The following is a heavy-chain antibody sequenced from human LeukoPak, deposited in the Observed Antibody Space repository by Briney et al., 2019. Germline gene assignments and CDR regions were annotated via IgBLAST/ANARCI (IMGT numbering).Heavy chain of an antibody. CDR3: ARDRESESDSEGDY. Sequence: GGSLRLSCSASGFTFSRFWMSWVRQAPGKGLEYVALIKQGGSEIFHMDSVKGRFTISRDDATNSLYLQMNSLRVEDTALYYCARDRESESDSEGDYWGQGTLVTVSS. CDR1: GFTFSRFW. J-gene: IGHJ4*02. D-gene: IGHD4-11*01. V-gene: IGHV3-7*01. CDR2: IKQGGSEI.